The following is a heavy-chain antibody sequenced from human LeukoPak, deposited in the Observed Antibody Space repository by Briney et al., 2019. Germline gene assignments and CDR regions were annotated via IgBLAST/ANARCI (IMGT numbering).Heavy chain of an antibody. CDR1: GFTFSSFW. CDR3: ARDRGYYDSSGYYYFDY. V-gene: IGHV3-74*01. Sequence: GGSLRLSCAASGFTFSSFWMHWVRQAPGKGLVWVSRINSVGSSTSYADSVKGRFTISRDNAKNSLYLQMNSLRAEDTAVYYCARDRGYYDSSGYYYFDYWGQGTLVTVSS. J-gene: IGHJ4*02. CDR2: INSVGSST. D-gene: IGHD3-22*01.